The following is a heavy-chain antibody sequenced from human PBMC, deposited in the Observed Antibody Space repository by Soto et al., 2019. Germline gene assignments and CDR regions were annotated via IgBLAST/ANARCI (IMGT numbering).Heavy chain of an antibody. Sequence: ASVKVSCKXSGYTFRSYDINWVRQATGQGLEWMGWMNPNSGNTGYAQKFQGRVTMTRNTSISTAYMELSSLRSEDTAVYYCARGKIGDTARLYYWGQGTLVTVSS. V-gene: IGHV1-8*01. D-gene: IGHD5-18*01. CDR2: MNPNSGNT. J-gene: IGHJ4*02. CDR3: ARGKIGDTARLYY. CDR1: GYTFRSYD.